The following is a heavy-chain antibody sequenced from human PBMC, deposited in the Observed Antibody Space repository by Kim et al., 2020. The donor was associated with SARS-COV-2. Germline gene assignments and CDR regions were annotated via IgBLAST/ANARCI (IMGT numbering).Heavy chain of an antibody. J-gene: IGHJ4*02. CDR3: ARAVVDTAMATLDY. V-gene: IGHV4-31*03. CDR2: IYYSGST. Sequence: SETLSLTCTVSGGSISSGGYYWSWIRQHPGKGLEWIGYIYYSGSTYYNPSLKSRVTISVDTSKNQFSLKLSSVTAADTAVYYCARAVVDTAMATLDYWGQGTLVTVSS. CDR1: GGSISSGGYY. D-gene: IGHD5-18*01.